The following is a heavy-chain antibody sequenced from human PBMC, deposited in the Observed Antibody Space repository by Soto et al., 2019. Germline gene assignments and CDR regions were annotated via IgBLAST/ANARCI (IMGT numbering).Heavy chain of an antibody. CDR2: INSDGSST. Sequence: EVQLVESGGGLVQPGGSLRLSCAASGFTFSSYWIHWVRQAPGKGLVWVSRINSDGSSTSYGDSVKGRFTMSRDNAKKSLYLQLNGLRAEDTAVYYCARQGGSSWYNWCCGMDVWGQGTTVTVS. J-gene: IGHJ6*02. V-gene: IGHV3-74*01. CDR1: GFTFSSYW. D-gene: IGHD6-13*01. CDR3: ARQGGSSWYNWCCGMDV.